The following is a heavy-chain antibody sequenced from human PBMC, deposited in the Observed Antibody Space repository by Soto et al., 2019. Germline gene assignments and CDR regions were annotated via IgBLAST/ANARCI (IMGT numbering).Heavy chain of an antibody. Sequence: GGSLRLSCAASGVTFSSYGMQWVRQAPGKGLEWVAVISYEGSAQYYADSVKGRVTISRDNSKNTVYLEMNSLRAEDTAVYYCAKEAGLFGASYGNYLDVWGQGTTVTV. J-gene: IGHJ6*02. CDR2: ISYEGSAQ. CDR3: AKEAGLFGASYGNYLDV. V-gene: IGHV3-30*18. CDR1: GVTFSSYG. D-gene: IGHD3-16*01.